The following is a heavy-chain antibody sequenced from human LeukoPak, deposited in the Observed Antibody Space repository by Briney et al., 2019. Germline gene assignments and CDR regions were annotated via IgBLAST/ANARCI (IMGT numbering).Heavy chain of an antibody. D-gene: IGHD3-16*01. CDR3: ARGEGGGGGYYFDY. CDR1: GFTFSSYS. CDR2: ISSSSSYI. J-gene: IGHJ4*02. Sequence: PGGSLRLSCAASGFTFSSYSMNWVRQAPGKGLEWVSSISSSSSYIYYADSVKGRFTISRDNAKNSLYLQMNRLRAEDTAVYYCARGEGGGGGYYFDYWGQGTLVTVSS. V-gene: IGHV3-21*01.